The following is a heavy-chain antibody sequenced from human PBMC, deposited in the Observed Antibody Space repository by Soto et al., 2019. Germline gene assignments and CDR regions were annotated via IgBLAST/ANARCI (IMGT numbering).Heavy chain of an antibody. V-gene: IGHV1-8*01. J-gene: IGHJ5*02. D-gene: IGHD3-3*01. CDR3: ARDRLRFLEWLRQKNCFDP. CDR1: GYTFTSYD. Sequence: ASVKVSCKASGYTFTSYDINWVRQATGQGLEWMGWMNPNSGNTGYAQKFQGRVTMTRNTSISTAYMELSSLRSEDTAVYYCARDRLRFLEWLRQKNCFDPCGQGTLVTVSS. CDR2: MNPNSGNT.